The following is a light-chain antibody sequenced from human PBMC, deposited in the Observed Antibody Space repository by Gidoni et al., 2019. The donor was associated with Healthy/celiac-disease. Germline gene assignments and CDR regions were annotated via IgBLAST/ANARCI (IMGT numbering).Light chain of an antibody. J-gene: IGKJ4*01. Sequence: IQLSPSPSSLSASVVDRVTITCRASQSISSYLNWYQQKPGKATKLLIYAASSLQSGVPSRFSGSGSGTDFTLTISSLQPEDFATYYCQQSYSTPLTCGGXTKVEIK. CDR2: AAS. CDR1: QSISSY. V-gene: IGKV1-39*01. CDR3: QQSYSTPLT.